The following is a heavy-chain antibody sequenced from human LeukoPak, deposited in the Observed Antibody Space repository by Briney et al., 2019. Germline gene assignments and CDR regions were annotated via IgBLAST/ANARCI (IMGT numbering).Heavy chain of an antibody. D-gene: IGHD1-26*01. CDR2: FYLGGSDS. V-gene: IGHV5-51*01. Sequence: GGALKISCKGSGYSFTSYWIGWLRQMPGKGLEWMGIFYLGGSDSRYSPSFQGQLTISADKYVSTAYLQWSSLKASDSAMYCCARVYGGSYTIFDYWGQGTLVTVPS. CDR1: GYSFTSYW. CDR3: ARVYGGSYTIFDY. J-gene: IGHJ4*02.